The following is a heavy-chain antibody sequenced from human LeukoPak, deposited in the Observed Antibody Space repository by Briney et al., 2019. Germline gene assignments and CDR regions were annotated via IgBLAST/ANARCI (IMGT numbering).Heavy chain of an antibody. D-gene: IGHD5-18*01. Sequence: SETLSLTCTVSGGSISSSSYYWGWIRQPPGKGLEWIGSIYYSGSIYYNPSLKSRVTISVDTSKNQFSLKLSSVTAADTAVYYCARLRGYSYGFFDYWGQGTLVTVSS. CDR2: IYYSGSI. CDR1: GGSISSSSYY. J-gene: IGHJ4*02. V-gene: IGHV4-39*01. CDR3: ARLRGYSYGFFDY.